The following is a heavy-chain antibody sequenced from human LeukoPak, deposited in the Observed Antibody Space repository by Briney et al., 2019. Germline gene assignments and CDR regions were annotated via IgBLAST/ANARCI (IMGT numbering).Heavy chain of an antibody. D-gene: IGHD2-15*01. V-gene: IGHV3-30-3*01. CDR2: ISYDGSNK. CDR3: ARDNGYCSGGTCYASFDY. J-gene: IGHJ4*01. CDR1: GFTFNTYA. Sequence: GGSLRLSCVASGFTFNTYAIHWVRQAPGKGLEWVAVISYDGSNKYYEDSVKGRFTISRDNAKNSVSLQMNSLRDEDTAMYYCARDNGYCSGGTCYASFDYWGHGTLVTVSS.